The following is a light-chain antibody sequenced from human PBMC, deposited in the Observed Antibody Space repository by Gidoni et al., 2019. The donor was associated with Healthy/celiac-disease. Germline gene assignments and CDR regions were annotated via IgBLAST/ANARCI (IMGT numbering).Light chain of an antibody. CDR2: WAY. J-gene: IGKJ2*01. CDR3: QQYYSTPRT. CDR1: QSVLYSSNNKNY. V-gene: IGKV4-1*01. Sequence: DIVMTQSPDSLAVSLGERATINCKSSQSVLYSSNNKNYLAWYQKKPGQPPKLLIYWAYTRESGVPDRFSGSGSGTDFTLTISRLQAEDVAVYYCQQYYSTPRTFGQGTKLEIK.